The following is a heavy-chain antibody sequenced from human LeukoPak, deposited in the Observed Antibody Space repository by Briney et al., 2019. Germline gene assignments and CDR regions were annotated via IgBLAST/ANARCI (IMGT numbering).Heavy chain of an antibody. CDR1: GGSISSYY. D-gene: IGHD5-12*01. J-gene: IGHJ4*02. V-gene: IGHV4-59*01. Sequence: SETLSLTCTVSGGSISSYYWSWIRQPPGKGLEWIGYIYYSGSTNYNPSLKSRVTISVDTSKNQFSLKLSSVTAADTAVYYCARDLRGYSGYVDYFDYWGQGTWSPSPQ. CDR2: IYYSGST. CDR3: ARDLRGYSGYVDYFDY.